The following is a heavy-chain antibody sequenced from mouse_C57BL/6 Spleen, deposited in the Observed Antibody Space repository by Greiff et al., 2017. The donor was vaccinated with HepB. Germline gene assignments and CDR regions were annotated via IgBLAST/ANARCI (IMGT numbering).Heavy chain of an antibody. V-gene: IGHV5-12*01. CDR1: GFTFSDYY. D-gene: IGHD2-4*01. CDR2: ISNGGGST. Sequence: EVQLVESGGGLVQPGGSLKLSCAASGFTFSDYYMYWVRQTPEKRLEWVAYISNGGGSTYYPDTVKGRFTISRDNAKNTLYLQMSRLKSEDTAMYYCARRGVYYEYDGSYWYFDVWGTGTTVTVSS. CDR3: ARRGVYYEYDGSYWYFDV. J-gene: IGHJ1*03.